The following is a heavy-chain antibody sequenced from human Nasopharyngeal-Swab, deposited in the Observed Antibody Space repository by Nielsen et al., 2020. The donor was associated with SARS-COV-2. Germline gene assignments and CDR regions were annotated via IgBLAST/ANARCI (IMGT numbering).Heavy chain of an antibody. CDR1: GFTFSDSA. CDR2: VRSKGNNYAI. Sequence: GEFLKIFCAASGFTFSDSAIHWVRQASGKGLEWVGRVRSKGNNYAIAYPASVKGRFIIFRDDPTNTAYLQMNSLKTEDTAMYYCTRYGGSCYSGRDYWGQGTLVTVSS. J-gene: IGHJ4*02. CDR3: TRYGGSCYSGRDY. V-gene: IGHV3-73*01. D-gene: IGHD2-15*01.